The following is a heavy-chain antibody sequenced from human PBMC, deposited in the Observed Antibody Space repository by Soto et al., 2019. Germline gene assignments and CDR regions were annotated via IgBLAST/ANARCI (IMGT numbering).Heavy chain of an antibody. CDR3: ARLRYYYDSSGYPSGFDP. D-gene: IGHD3-22*01. Sequence: SETLSPTCTVSGGSISSGGYYWSWIRQHPGKGLEWIGCIYYSGSTYYNPSLKSRVTISVDTSKNQFSLKLSSVTAADTAVYYCARLRYYYDSSGYPSGFDPWGQGTLVTVSS. CDR1: GGSISSGGYY. J-gene: IGHJ5*02. V-gene: IGHV4-39*01. CDR2: IYYSGST.